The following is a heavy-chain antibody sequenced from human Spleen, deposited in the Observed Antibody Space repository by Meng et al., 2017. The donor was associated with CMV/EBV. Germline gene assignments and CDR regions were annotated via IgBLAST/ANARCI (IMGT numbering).Heavy chain of an antibody. CDR2: ISSTSTYI. CDR1: KFTFGGYC. CDR3: VRDLPPYYDFWSGYLDL. Sequence: GGSLRLSCAASKFTFGGYCMNWVRQAPGKGLEWVSSISSTSTYIYYADSVKGRFTISRDNAKNSLYLEMDSLRAEDTAVYYCVRDLPPYYDFWSGYLDLWGQGTLVTAPQ. D-gene: IGHD3-3*01. J-gene: IGHJ5*02. V-gene: IGHV3-21*01.